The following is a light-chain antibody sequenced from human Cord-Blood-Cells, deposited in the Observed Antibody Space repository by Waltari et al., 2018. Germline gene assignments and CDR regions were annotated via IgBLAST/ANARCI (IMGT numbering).Light chain of an antibody. CDR3: QQRSNWPPIT. CDR1: QSVSSY. Sequence: EIVLTQSPATLSLAPGERATLSCRASQSVSSYLAWYQQKPGQTPRLLIYDASNRATGIQARFSGSGSGTDFTLNISSLEPEDFAVYYCQQRSNWPPITFGQGTRLEIK. J-gene: IGKJ5*01. CDR2: DAS. V-gene: IGKV3-11*01.